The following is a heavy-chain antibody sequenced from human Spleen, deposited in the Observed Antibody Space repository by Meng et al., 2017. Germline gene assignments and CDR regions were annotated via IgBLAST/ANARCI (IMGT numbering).Heavy chain of an antibody. J-gene: IGHJ3*01. D-gene: IGHD4/OR15-4a*01. Sequence: GESLKISCAASGFTFSIYAMSWVRQAPGKGLEWVSAISGSGGSTYYADSVKGRFTISRDNSKNTLYLQMNSLRAEDTAVYYCASGDPAAAKVWGQGTMVTVSS. CDR1: GFTFSIYA. CDR2: ISGSGGST. V-gene: IGHV3-23*01. CDR3: ASGDPAAAKV.